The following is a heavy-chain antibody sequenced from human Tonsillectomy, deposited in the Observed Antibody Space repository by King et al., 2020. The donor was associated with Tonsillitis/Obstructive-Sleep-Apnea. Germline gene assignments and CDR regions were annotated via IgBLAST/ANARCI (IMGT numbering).Heavy chain of an antibody. CDR2: ISSNGGST. CDR1: AFTFSSYA. D-gene: IGHD6-13*01. V-gene: IGHV3-64D*06. CDR3: VKGSAGEYYYYYMDV. J-gene: IGHJ6*03. Sequence: VQLLYSEGGLVQPGGSLRLACSASAFTFSSYAMHLVRQAPGKGLDYDSGISSNGGSTYSADSVKGRFTISRDNSKNTLYLHMSSLRGEDTAVYYCVKGSAGEYYYYYMDVWGKGTTVTVSS.